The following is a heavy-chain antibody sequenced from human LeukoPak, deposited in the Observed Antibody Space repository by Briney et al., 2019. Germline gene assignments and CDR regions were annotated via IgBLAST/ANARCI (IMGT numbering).Heavy chain of an antibody. CDR3: ARLSGGWFDP. CDR1: GGSIRGNY. D-gene: IGHD3-16*01. Sequence: SETLSLTCSVSGGSIRGNYWSWIRQPPGKGLEWIGNTYYSGSTNYNPSLKSRVTISVDTSKNQFSLRLSSVTAADTAVYYCARLSGGWFDPWGQGTLVTVSS. CDR2: TYYSGST. V-gene: IGHV4-59*08. J-gene: IGHJ5*02.